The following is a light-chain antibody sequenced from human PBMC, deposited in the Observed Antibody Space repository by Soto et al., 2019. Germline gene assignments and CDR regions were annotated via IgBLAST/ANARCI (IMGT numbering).Light chain of an antibody. CDR1: QSISSW. V-gene: IGKV1-5*01. Sequence: DIQMTTSPSTLSASVGDRVSITCRASQSISSWLAWYQKKPGKVHKLLIYDASSLESGVPSSFSGSGSGTEFTLTSSSRQHEDVATYYCQKYNSAPQTCGQGTKVDI. J-gene: IGKJ1*01. CDR2: DAS. CDR3: QKYNSAPQT.